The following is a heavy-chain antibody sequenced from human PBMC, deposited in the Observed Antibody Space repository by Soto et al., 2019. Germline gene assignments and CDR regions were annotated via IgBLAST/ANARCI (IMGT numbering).Heavy chain of an antibody. CDR3: AKAPVVGITMVRGKNYYYYYGMGV. V-gene: IGHV3-23*01. CDR1: GFTFSSYA. D-gene: IGHD3-10*01. J-gene: IGHJ6*02. CDR2: ISGSGGST. Sequence: GGSLRLSCAASGFTFSSYAMSWVRQAPGKGLEWVSAISGSGGSTYYADSVKGRFTISRDNSKNTLYLQMNSLRAEDTAVYYCAKAPVVGITMVRGKNYYYYYGMGVWGQGTTVTVSS.